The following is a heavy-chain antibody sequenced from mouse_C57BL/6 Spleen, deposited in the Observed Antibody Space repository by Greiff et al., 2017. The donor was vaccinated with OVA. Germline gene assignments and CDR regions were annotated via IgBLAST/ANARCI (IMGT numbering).Heavy chain of an antibody. CDR3: ASNGNYDAMDY. J-gene: IGHJ4*01. CDR1: GYTFTSYW. D-gene: IGHD2-1*01. Sequence: QVQLKQPGTELVKPGASVKLSCKASGYTFTSYWMHWVKQRPGQGLEWIGNINPSNGGTNYNEKFKSKATLTVDKSSSTAYMQLNSLTSEDSAVYYCASNGNYDAMDYWGQGTSVTVSS. V-gene: IGHV1-53*01. CDR2: INPSNGGT.